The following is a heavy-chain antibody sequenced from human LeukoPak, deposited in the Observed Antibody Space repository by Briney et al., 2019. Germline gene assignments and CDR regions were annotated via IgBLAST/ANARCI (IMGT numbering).Heavy chain of an antibody. Sequence: PSGTLSLTCAVSGGSISSSKWWSWVRQPPGKGLEWIGEIYHSGSTNYNPSLKSRVTISVDKSRTQFSLKLSSVTAADTAVYYCARGGSAAAGRFDYWGQGTLVTVSS. V-gene: IGHV4-4*02. CDR2: IYHSGST. J-gene: IGHJ4*02. CDR1: GGSISSSKW. CDR3: ARGGSAAAGRFDY. D-gene: IGHD6-13*01.